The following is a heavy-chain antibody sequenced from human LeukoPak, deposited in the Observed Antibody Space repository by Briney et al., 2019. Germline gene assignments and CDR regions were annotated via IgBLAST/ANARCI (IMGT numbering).Heavy chain of an antibody. J-gene: IGHJ6*02. Sequence: GGSLRLSCAASGFTFSSYGMHWVRQAPGKGLEWVAVISYDGSNKYYADSVKGRFTISRDNSKNTLYLQMNSLRAEDTAVYYCAKVGPHLTGYYPPYYYYGMDVWGQGTTVTVSS. D-gene: IGHD3-9*01. V-gene: IGHV3-30*18. CDR1: GFTFSSYG. CDR2: ISYDGSNK. CDR3: AKVGPHLTGYYPPYYYYGMDV.